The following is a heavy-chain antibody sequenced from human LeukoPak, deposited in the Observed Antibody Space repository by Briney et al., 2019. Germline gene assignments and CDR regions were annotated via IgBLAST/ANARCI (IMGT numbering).Heavy chain of an antibody. CDR2: INHSGST. V-gene: IGHV4-34*01. Sequence: SETLSLTCAVYGGSFSGYYWSWIRQPPGKGLEWIGEINHSGSTNYYPSLKSRVTISVDTSKNQFSLKLSSVTAADTAVYYCARLMEELLKSYYYYMDVWGKGTTVTISS. J-gene: IGHJ6*03. CDR3: ARLMEELLKSYYYYMDV. D-gene: IGHD1-26*01. CDR1: GGSFSGYY.